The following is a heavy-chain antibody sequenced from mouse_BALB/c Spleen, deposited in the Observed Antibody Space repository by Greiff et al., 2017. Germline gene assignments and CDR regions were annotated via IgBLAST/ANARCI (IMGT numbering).Heavy chain of an antibody. CDR2: IWAGGST. CDR1: GFSLTSYG. D-gene: IGHD2-1*01. J-gene: IGHJ4*01. CDR3: ARVGDGNYHYYAMDY. V-gene: IGHV2-9*02. Sequence: QVQLKESGPGLVAPSQSLSITCTVSGFSLTSYGVHWVRQPPGKGLEWLGVIWAGGSTNYNSALMSRLSISKDNSKSQVFLKMNSLQTDDTAMYYCARVGDGNYHYYAMDYWGQGTSVTVSS.